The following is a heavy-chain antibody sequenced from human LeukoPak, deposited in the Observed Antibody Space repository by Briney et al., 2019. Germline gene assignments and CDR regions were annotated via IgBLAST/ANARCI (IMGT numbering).Heavy chain of an antibody. CDR2: IKQDGSEK. Sequence: GGSLRLSCAASGFTFSSYWMSWVRQAPGKGLEWVANIKQDGSEKYYVDSVKGRFTISRDNAKNSLYLQMNSLRAEDTAVYYCARKSPLLRFFHLDAFDIWGQGTMVTVSS. CDR3: ARKSPLLRFFHLDAFDI. J-gene: IGHJ3*02. D-gene: IGHD3-3*01. V-gene: IGHV3-7*01. CDR1: GFTFSSYW.